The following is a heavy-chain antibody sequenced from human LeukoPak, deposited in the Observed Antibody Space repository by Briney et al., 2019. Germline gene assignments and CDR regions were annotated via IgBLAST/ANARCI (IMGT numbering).Heavy chain of an antibody. CDR1: GYTFTRYY. V-gene: IGHV1-46*01. D-gene: IGHD6-13*01. CDR2: INPSGGRT. Sequence: ASVKVSCKASGYTFTRYYIHWVRQAPGQGFEWMGIINPSGGRTTYAQKFQGRVTMTRDMSTSTAYMQLNNLKSEDTAFYYCARVYGIAAAGIGGDFDSWGQGILVTVSS. J-gene: IGHJ4*02. CDR3: ARVYGIAAAGIGGDFDS.